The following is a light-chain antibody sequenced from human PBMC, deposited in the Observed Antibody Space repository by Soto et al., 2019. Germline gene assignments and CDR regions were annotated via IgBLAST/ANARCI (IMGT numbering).Light chain of an antibody. CDR2: AAS. CDR3: QQSYNTTWT. Sequence: DIQMTQSPSSLSASVGDRVTITCGASQSISSYLNWYQQKPGKAPKLLIYAASSLQSGVPSRFSGSGSGTDFTLTISSLQPEDFANYSCQQSYNTTWTFGQGTKVDIK. V-gene: IGKV1-39*01. CDR1: QSISSY. J-gene: IGKJ1*01.